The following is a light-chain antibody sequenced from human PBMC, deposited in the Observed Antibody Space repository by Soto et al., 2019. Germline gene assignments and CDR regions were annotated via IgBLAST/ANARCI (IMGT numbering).Light chain of an antibody. J-gene: IGLJ2*01. V-gene: IGLV2-11*01. CDR3: CSYAGIYTP. CDR2: DVS. Sequence: QSVLTQPRSVSGSPGQSVTISCTGTSSDVGGYDYVSWYQQHPGKAPKLMNYDVSKRPSGVPDRFSGSKSGKTASQTIYSLQAEDEADYYCCSYAGIYTPFGGGTKVTVL. CDR1: SSDVGGYDY.